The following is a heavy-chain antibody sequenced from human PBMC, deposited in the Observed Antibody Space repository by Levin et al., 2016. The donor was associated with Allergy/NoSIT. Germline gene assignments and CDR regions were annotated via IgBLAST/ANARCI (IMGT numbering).Heavy chain of an antibody. CDR3: ARRADGDYNYYYGMDV. D-gene: IGHD4-17*01. CDR2: TRNKANSYTT. CDR1: GFTFSDHY. Sequence: GESLKISCAASGFTFSDHYMDWVRQAPGKGLEWVGRTRNKANSYTTEYAASVKGRFTISRDDSKNSLYLQMNSLKTEDTAVYYCARRADGDYNYYYGMDVWGQGTTVTVSS. J-gene: IGHJ6*02. V-gene: IGHV3-72*01.